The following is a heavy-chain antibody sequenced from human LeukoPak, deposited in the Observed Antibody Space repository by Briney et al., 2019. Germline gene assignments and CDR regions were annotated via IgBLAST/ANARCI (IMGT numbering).Heavy chain of an antibody. Sequence: ASVKVSCKTSGYTFTNYDINWVRQATGQGLEWMGWMSPNSGNTGYAQKFQGRVTMTRNTSISTAYMELSSLRSEDTAVYYCALTAATILGDAFDIWGQGTMVTVSS. CDR3: ALTAATILGDAFDI. D-gene: IGHD2-15*01. J-gene: IGHJ3*02. CDR2: MSPNSGNT. CDR1: GYTFTNYD. V-gene: IGHV1-8*01.